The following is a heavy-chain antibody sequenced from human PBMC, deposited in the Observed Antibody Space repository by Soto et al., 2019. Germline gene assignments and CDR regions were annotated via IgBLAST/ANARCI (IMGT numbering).Heavy chain of an antibody. J-gene: IGHJ1*01. CDR1: GFTFRTYG. D-gene: IGHD1-26*01. V-gene: IGHV3-33*01. CDR2: IWYDASNK. Sequence: VQLVECGGGVVQPGRSLRLSCAASGFTFRTYGMYWVRQAPGKGLEWVAVIWYDASNKYYADSVKGRFTISRDNSENTLYLPMNSLRAEDTAVYYCARGRVDGGELDLWGQLTLVTVSS. CDR3: ARGRVDGGELDL.